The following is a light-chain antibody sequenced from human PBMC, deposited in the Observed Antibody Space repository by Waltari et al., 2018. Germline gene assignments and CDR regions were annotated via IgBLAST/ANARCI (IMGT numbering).Light chain of an antibody. J-gene: IGLJ2*01. CDR1: NIGDKH. Sequence: SYVLTQPPSVSVAPGETARITCGGDNIGDKHVYWYQRRPGQAPVLAIHYDGGRPSGFPARFSCSNSGNTATLTINRVEAGDEADYFCLVCYWSANHPFVVFGVGTKLTVL. V-gene: IGLV3-21*04. CDR2: YDG. CDR3: LVCYWSANHPFVV.